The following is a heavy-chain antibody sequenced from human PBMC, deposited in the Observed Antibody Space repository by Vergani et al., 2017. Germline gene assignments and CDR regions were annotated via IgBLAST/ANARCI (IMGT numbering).Heavy chain of an antibody. CDR2: ISGSGGST. V-gene: IGHV3-23*01. CDR1: GFTFSSYA. D-gene: IGHD6-13*01. J-gene: IGHJ6*02. CDR3: VRGEAAAAGTLSYYYGMDV. Sequence: EVQLLESGGGLVQPGGSLRLSCAASGFTFSSYAMSWVRQAPGKGLEWVSAISGSGGSTYYADSVKGRFTISRDNSKNTLYLQMNSLRAEDTAVYYCVRGEAAAAGTLSYYYGMDVWGQGTTVTVSS.